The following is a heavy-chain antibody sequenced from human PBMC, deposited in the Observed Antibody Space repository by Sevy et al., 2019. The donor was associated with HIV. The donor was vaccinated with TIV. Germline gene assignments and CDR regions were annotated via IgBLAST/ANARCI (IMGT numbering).Heavy chain of an antibody. D-gene: IGHD2-15*01. Sequence: GGSLRLSCAASGFSLSSYSMNWVRQAPGKGLEWVSSISVSASYIFYADSVKGRFPISRDNAKNSLYLQMSSLTDEDTAVYYCARDPLTYCSGGSCFDPAFDIWGQGTMVTVSS. CDR3: ARDPLTYCSGGSCFDPAFDI. V-gene: IGHV3-21*01. CDR1: GFSLSSYS. CDR2: ISVSASYI. J-gene: IGHJ3*02.